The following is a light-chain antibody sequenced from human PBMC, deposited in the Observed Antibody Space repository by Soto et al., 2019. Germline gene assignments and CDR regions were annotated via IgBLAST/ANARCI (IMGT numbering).Light chain of an antibody. Sequence: DIVMTQSPDSLAVSLGERATINCKSSQSVLYTSNNKNYIAWYQQKSGQPPKLLIYWASTRESGVPDRFSGGGSGTDFTLTIRSLQAEDVSVYYCQQYYSVPITFGQGTRLEIK. CDR1: QSVLYTSNNKNY. CDR2: WAS. V-gene: IGKV4-1*01. J-gene: IGKJ5*01. CDR3: QQYYSVPIT.